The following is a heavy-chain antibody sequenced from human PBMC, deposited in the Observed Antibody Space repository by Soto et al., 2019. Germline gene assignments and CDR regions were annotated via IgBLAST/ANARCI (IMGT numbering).Heavy chain of an antibody. CDR1: GGSVSSGFYY. D-gene: IGHD5-12*01. J-gene: IGHJ4*02. V-gene: IGHV4-61*01. CDR3: ARRYDGTLDY. CDR2: IYYTGST. Sequence: SETLSLTCTVSGGSVSSGFYYWNWIRQPPGKGLEWIGYIYYTGSTKYNPSLKSRVTISVDTSKNQFSLKLSSVTAADTAVYYCARRYDGTLDYWGQGTLVTVSS.